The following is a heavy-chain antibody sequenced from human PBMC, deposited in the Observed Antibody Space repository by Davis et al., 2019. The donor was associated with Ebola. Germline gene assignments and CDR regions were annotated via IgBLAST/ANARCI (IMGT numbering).Heavy chain of an antibody. CDR2: ITPGSGRA. CDR3: ARALTTVTTGWFDP. CDR1: GYTFPNYF. D-gene: IGHD4-17*01. J-gene: IGHJ5*02. Sequence: ASVKVSCKAFGYTFPNYFLHWVRQAPGQGLEWMGFITPGSGRAGYAERFQGRVTMTTDTSTSTAYMELRSLRSDDTAVYYCARALTTVTTGWFDPWGQGTLVTVSS. V-gene: IGHV1-46*01.